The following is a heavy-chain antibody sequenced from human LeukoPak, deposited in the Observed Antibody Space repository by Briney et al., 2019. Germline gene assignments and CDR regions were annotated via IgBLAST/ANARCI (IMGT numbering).Heavy chain of an antibody. D-gene: IGHD3-22*01. J-gene: IGHJ3*02. V-gene: IGHV1-46*01. CDR2: INPSGGST. CDR1: GYTFTSYY. Sequence: ASVKVSCKASGYTFTSYYMHWVRQAPGQGLEWMGIINPSGGSTSYAQKFQGGVTMTRDTSTSTVYMELSSLRSEDTAVYYCARGTYYYDSSGYYHDDAFDIWGQGTMVTVSS. CDR3: ARGTYYYDSSGYYHDDAFDI.